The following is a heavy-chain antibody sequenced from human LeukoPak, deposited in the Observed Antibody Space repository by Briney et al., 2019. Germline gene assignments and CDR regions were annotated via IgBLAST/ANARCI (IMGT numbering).Heavy chain of an antibody. Sequence: GGSLRLSCAASGFTFRSYSMNWVRQAPGKGLEWDSSISSSSSYIYYADSVKGRFTISRDNAKNSLYLQMNSLRADDTAVYYCARDGTAAVPVGFDYWGQGTLVTVSS. J-gene: IGHJ4*02. D-gene: IGHD6-13*01. CDR2: ISSSSSYI. CDR1: GFTFRSYS. V-gene: IGHV3-21*01. CDR3: ARDGTAAVPVGFDY.